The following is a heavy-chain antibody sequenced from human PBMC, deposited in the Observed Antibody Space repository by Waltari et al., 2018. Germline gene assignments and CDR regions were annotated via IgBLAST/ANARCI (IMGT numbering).Heavy chain of an antibody. D-gene: IGHD4-17*01. J-gene: IGHJ4*02. CDR1: GLPFRSYA. V-gene: IGHV3-30*01. Sequence: QVQLVESGGGVVQPGRSLRLTFAPSGLPFRSYARHWVRQAPGKGLEWVAVISYDGSNKYYADSVKGRFTISRDNSKNTLYLQMNSLRAEDTAVYYCASYATVWGQGTLVTVSS. CDR3: ASYATV. CDR2: ISYDGSNK.